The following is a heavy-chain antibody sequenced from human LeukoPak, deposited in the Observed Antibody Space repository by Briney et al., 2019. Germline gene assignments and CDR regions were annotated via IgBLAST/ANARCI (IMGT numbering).Heavy chain of an antibody. J-gene: IGHJ4*02. CDR2: ISYDGSNE. D-gene: IGHD3-22*01. CDR3: AKYYYDTSGYFPYFDH. CDR1: GFTFRNYG. V-gene: IGHV3-30*18. Sequence: GGSLRLSCAASGFTFRNYGMHWVRQAPGKGLEWLSFISYDGSNEYSADSVKGRFTISRDNSKNTLYLQMNSLRAEDTAVYYCAKYYYDTSGYFPYFDHWGQGTLVTVSS.